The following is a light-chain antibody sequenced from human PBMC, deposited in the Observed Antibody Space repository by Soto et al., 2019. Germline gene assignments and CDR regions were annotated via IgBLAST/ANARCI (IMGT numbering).Light chain of an antibody. Sequence: QSVLTQPASVCGSPGQSITISCTGTISDVGGYNYVSWHQQHPGKAPKLMIYEVSNRPSGVSDRFSGSKSGDTASLTISGLQAEDEADYYCSSYTSSSTRVFGTGTKVTVL. CDR2: EVS. CDR3: SSYTSSSTRV. V-gene: IGLV2-14*01. CDR1: ISDVGGYNY. J-gene: IGLJ1*01.